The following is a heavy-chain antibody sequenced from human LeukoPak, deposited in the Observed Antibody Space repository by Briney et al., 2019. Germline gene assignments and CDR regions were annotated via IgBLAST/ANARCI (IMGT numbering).Heavy chain of an antibody. CDR2: INPSGGST. CDR3: ARGHSNSPFLY. Sequence: ASVKVSCKASGYTFTSYYLHWVRQAPGQGREWMGIINPSGGSTSYAQKFQDRVTMTRDTPTSTVYMELSSLRSEDTAVYYCARGHSNSPFLYGGQGPLDTVSS. D-gene: IGHD6-6*01. CDR1: GYTFTSYY. V-gene: IGHV1-46*01. J-gene: IGHJ4*02.